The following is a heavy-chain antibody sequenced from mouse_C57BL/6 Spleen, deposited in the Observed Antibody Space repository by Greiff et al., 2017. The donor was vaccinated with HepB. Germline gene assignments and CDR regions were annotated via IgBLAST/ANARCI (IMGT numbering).Heavy chain of an antibody. V-gene: IGHV1-52*01. Sequence: VQLQQPGAELVRPGSSVKLSCKASGYTFTSYWMHWVKQRPIQGLEWIGNIDPSDSETHYNQKFKDKATLTVDKSSSTAYMQLSSLTSEDSAVYYCARSLPRYYGSSYSYFDYWGQGTTLTVSS. D-gene: IGHD1-1*01. CDR3: ARSLPRYYGSSYSYFDY. CDR2: IDPSDSET. CDR1: GYTFTSYW. J-gene: IGHJ2*01.